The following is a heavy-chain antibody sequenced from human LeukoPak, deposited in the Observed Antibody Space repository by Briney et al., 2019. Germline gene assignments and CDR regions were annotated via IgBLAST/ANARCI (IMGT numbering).Heavy chain of an antibody. Sequence: GGSLRLSCGASGLTFSSYAMSWVRQAPGKGLEWVSAISGSGGSTYYADSVKARFTIPRDNSKNTLYLQMNSLRAEDTAVYYCASDVYSSGWLDYWGQGTLVTVSS. V-gene: IGHV3-23*01. D-gene: IGHD6-19*01. CDR3: ASDVYSSGWLDY. CDR1: GLTFSSYA. CDR2: ISGSGGST. J-gene: IGHJ4*02.